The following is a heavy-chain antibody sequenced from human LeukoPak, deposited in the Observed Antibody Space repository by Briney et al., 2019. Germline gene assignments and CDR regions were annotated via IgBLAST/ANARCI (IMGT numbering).Heavy chain of an antibody. CDR3: ARPPSRITGTTEDY. CDR2: IYPGDSDT. D-gene: IGHD1-20*01. V-gene: IGHV5-51*01. Sequence: GESLKISCKASGYSFATYWTGWVRQMPGKGLEWMGIIYPGDSDTRYNPSFQGQVTISADKSINTAYLQWRSLKASDTAMYYCARPPSRITGTTEDYRGQGTLATVSS. J-gene: IGHJ4*02. CDR1: GYSFATYW.